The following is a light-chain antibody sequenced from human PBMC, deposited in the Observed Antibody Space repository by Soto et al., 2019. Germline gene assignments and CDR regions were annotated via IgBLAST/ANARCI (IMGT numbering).Light chain of an antibody. J-gene: IGLJ3*02. V-gene: IGLV3-1*01. Sequence: SYELTQPPSVSVSPGQTAIITCSGDKLGNKYTCWYQQKPGQSPVLVIYQDNKRPSGIPERFSGSNSGNTATLTISGTQAMDEADYYCQAWDSRSYLVFGGGTKLTVL. CDR2: QDN. CDR1: KLGNKY. CDR3: QAWDSRSYLV.